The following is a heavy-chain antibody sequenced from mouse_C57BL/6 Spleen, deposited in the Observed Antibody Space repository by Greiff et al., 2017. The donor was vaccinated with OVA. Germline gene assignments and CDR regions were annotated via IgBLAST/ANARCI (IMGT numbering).Heavy chain of an antibody. CDR1: GYTFTSYW. J-gene: IGHJ2*01. CDR2: IRPNSGSS. CDR3: AGDGYYDY. V-gene: IGHV1-64*01. Sequence: VQLQQPGAGLVKPGASVTLSCEASGYTFTSYWMHWVKQRPGQGLEWIGMIRPNSGSSTYNEKFTSKATMTVDKSSSTSYMQLSSLTSEHATIYYCAGDGYYDYWGKGTTLTVSS. D-gene: IGHD2-3*01.